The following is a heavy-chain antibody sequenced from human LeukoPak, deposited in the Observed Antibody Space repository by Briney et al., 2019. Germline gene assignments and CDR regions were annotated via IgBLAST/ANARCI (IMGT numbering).Heavy chain of an antibody. CDR1: GGSISSSSYY. D-gene: IGHD6-6*01. CDR3: ARDLYSSSSHVDY. Sequence: SETLSLTCTVSGGSISSSSYYWGWIRQPPGKGLEWIGSIYYSGSTYYNPSLKSRVTISVDTSKNQFSLKLSSVTAADTAVYYCARDLYSSSSHVDYWGQGTLVTVSS. J-gene: IGHJ4*02. V-gene: IGHV4-39*07. CDR2: IYYSGST.